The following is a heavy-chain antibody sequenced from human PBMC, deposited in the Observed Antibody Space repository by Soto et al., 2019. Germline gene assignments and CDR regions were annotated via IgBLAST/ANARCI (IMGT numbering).Heavy chain of an antibody. CDR2: IYHSGST. D-gene: IGHD5-12*01. J-gene: IGHJ5*02. CDR1: GYSISSGYY. Sequence: PSETLSLTCAVSGYSISSGYYWGWIRQPPGKGLEWIGSIYHSGSTYYNPSLKSRVTISVDTSKNQFSLKLSSVTAADTAVYYCAREGDGYNSYWFDPWGQGTLVTVSS. V-gene: IGHV4-38-2*02. CDR3: AREGDGYNSYWFDP.